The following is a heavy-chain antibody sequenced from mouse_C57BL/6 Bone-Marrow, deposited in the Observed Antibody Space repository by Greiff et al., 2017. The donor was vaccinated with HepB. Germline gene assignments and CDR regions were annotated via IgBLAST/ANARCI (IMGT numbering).Heavy chain of an antibody. CDR2: IDPSDSYT. V-gene: IGHV1-50*01. CDR1: GFTFTSYW. J-gene: IGHJ4*01. CDR3: AGSHGGSGGYAEDD. D-gene: IGHD1-1*02. Sequence: QVQLQQPGAELVKPGASVKLSCKASGFTFTSYWMQWVNQRPGQGLEWIGEIDPSDSYTNYNKKFKGKATLTVGTSSTTAYMQHSSLTSEDSAVYYCAGSHGGSGGYAEDDWGKGKTVTVSS.